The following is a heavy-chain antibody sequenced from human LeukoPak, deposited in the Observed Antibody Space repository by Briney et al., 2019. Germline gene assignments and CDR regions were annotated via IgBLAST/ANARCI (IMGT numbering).Heavy chain of an antibody. D-gene: IGHD4-17*01. CDR3: ARATTVTTKPTSGLYYYYYYMDV. V-gene: IGHV4-4*07. CDR1: GGSISSYY. CDR2: IYTSGST. Sequence: KASETLSLTCTVSGGSISSYYWSWIRQPAGKGLEWIGRIYTSGSTNYNPSLKSRVTMSVDTSKNQFSLKLSSVTAADTAVYYCARATTVTTKPTSGLYYYYYYMDVWGKGTTVTISS. J-gene: IGHJ6*03.